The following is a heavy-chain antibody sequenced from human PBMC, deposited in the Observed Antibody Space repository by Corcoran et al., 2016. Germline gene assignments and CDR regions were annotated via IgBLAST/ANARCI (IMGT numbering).Heavy chain of an antibody. CDR1: GYTFTSYY. CDR3: ARENLETYGMDV. CDR2: INPSGGST. Sequence: QVQLVQSGAEVKKPGASVKVSCKASGYTFTSYYMHWVRQAPGQGLEWMGIINPSGGSTSYAQKFQGRVTMTRDTSTSTVYMELSSLRSEDTAGYYCARENLETYGMDVWGQGTTITGSS. J-gene: IGHJ6*02. V-gene: IGHV1-46*03. D-gene: IGHD1-1*01.